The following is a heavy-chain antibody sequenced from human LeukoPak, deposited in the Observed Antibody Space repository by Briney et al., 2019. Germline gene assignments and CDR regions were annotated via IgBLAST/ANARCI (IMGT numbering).Heavy chain of an antibody. V-gene: IGHV1-2*02. J-gene: IGHJ1*01. CDR2: INPNSGGT. D-gene: IGHD4-17*01. CDR1: GYTFIAYY. Sequence: ASVKVSCKASGYTFIAYYMHWVRQAPGQGLEWMGWINPNSGGTNYAQKFQGRVTMTRDTSISTVYMELSRLRSDDTAVYYCASYDDYGDYRYFQHWGQGTLVTVSS. CDR3: ASYDDYGDYRYFQH.